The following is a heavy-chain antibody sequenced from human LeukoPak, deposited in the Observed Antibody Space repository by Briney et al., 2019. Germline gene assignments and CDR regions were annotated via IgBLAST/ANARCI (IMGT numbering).Heavy chain of an antibody. V-gene: IGHV3-23*01. J-gene: IGHJ4*02. CDR3: AREPDNFDY. CDR2: IRGRGGSA. CDR1: GFTFSSYA. Sequence: GGSLRLSCAASGFTFSSYAMSWARQAPGKGLEWVSAIRGRGGSANYADSVKGRFTISRDNSKNTVYLQMNSLRAEDTAVYYCAREPDNFDYWGQGTLVTVSS.